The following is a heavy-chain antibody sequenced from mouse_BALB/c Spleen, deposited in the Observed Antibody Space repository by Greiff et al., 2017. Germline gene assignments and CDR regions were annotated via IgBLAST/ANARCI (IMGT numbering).Heavy chain of an antibody. CDR2: ISDGGSYT. D-gene: IGHD1-1*01. CDR3: ARDLGFYYGSSSHAMDY. CDR1: GFTFSDYY. Sequence: EVMLVESGGGLVKPGGSLKLSCAASGFTFSDYYMYWVRQTPEKRLEWVATISDGGSYTYYPDSVKGRFTISRDNAKNNLYLQMSSLKSEDTAMYYCARDLGFYYGSSSHAMDYWGQGTSVTVSS. J-gene: IGHJ4*01. V-gene: IGHV5-4*02.